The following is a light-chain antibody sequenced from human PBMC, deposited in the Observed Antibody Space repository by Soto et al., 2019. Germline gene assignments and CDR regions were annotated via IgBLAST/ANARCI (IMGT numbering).Light chain of an antibody. CDR2: GTS. Sequence: EFVLTQSPGTLSLSPGERATLSCRASQSVSTSYLAWYQQKPGQAPRLLIYGTSSRATGIPDRFSGSGSGTDFILTISRLEPEDFAVYYCQQYDTSPLTFGEGTKVEIK. CDR1: QSVSTSY. J-gene: IGKJ4*02. CDR3: QQYDTSPLT. V-gene: IGKV3-20*01.